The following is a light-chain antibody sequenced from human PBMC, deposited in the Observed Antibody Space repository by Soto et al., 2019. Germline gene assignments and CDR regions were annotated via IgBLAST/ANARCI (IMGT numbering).Light chain of an antibody. CDR2: SAS. CDR3: QQSYITPVT. V-gene: IGKV1-39*01. Sequence: DIQITQSPSSLSASVGDRVTITCRASQTIRRYLNWYQQRPGKAPNLLIYSASSLQSGVPSRFSGSGSGTDFTLTISSMQPEDFANYYCQQSYITPVTLGQGTKVDIK. J-gene: IGKJ1*01. CDR1: QTIRRY.